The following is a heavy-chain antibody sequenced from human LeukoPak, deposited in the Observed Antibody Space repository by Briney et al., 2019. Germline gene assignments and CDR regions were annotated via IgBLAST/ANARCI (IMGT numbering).Heavy chain of an antibody. CDR2: VYHSGST. CDR3: ARHNYYHFWSTLNWFDP. CDR1: GSSISDNYY. D-gene: IGHD3-3*01. J-gene: IGHJ5*02. Sequence: PSETLSLTCTIFGSSISDNYYWGWIRRPPGKGLEWIGSVYHSGSTYHNPSLKSRVTLSVDTSNNHFSLKLRSVTAADTAVYYCARHNYYHFWSTLNWFDPWGQGTLVTVSS. V-gene: IGHV4-38-2*02.